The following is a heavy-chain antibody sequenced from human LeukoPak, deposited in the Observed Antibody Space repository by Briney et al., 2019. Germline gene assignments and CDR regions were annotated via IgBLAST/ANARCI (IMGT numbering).Heavy chain of an antibody. J-gene: IGHJ3*01. CDR3: ARWKPRSDALDV. Sequence: GASLRLSCEASGFTFTTYSMTWVRQTPGEGLEWVSSISTRDTFINYADSVKGRFTISRDNAKNSLFLQMTSLRAEDTAMYYCARWKPRSDALDVWGKGTMVMVSS. V-gene: IGHV3-21*01. D-gene: IGHD1-1*01. CDR2: ISTRDTFI. CDR1: GFTFTTYS.